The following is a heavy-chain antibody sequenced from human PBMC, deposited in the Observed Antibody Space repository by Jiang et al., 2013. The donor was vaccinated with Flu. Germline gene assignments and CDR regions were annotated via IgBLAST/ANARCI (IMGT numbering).Heavy chain of an antibody. CDR2: IIPILGIA. J-gene: IGHJ4*02. Sequence: FSSYAISWVRQAPGQGLEWMGGIIPILGIANYAQKFQGRVTITADKSTSTAYMELSSLRSEDTAVYYCARDRRGDYGGITPFDYWGQGTLVTVSS. CDR3: ARDRRGDYGGITPFDY. D-gene: IGHD4-23*01. CDR1: FSSYA. V-gene: IGHV1-69*10.